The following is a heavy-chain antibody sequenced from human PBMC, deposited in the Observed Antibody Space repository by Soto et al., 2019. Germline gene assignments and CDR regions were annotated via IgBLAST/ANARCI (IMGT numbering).Heavy chain of an antibody. CDR3: ARWFYRMVRGVIITHWFDP. J-gene: IGHJ5*02. CDR1: GASISSGGYY. Sequence: SETLSLTCTVSGASISSGGYYWSWIRQHPGKGLEWIGYIYYSGSTYYNPSLKSRVTISVDTSKNHFSLKLSSVTAADTALYYCARWFYRMVRGVIITHWFDPWGQGTLVTVSS. D-gene: IGHD3-10*01. V-gene: IGHV4-31*03. CDR2: IYYSGST.